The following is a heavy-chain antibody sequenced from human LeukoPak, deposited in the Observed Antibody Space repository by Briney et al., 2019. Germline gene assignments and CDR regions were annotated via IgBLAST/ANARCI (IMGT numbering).Heavy chain of an antibody. J-gene: IGHJ4*02. CDR1: GFTLSDHY. V-gene: IGHV3-72*01. D-gene: IGHD3-22*01. CDR3: ARAKYSSGFYYPLDC. CDR2: SRNKANSYTT. Sequence: PGGSLRLSCAASGFTLSDHYMDWVRQAPGKGLEWVGRSRNKANSYTTEYAAPVKDRFTISRDDSENSVHLLMNSLKTEDTAVYYCARAKYSSGFYYPLDCWGQGTLVTVSS.